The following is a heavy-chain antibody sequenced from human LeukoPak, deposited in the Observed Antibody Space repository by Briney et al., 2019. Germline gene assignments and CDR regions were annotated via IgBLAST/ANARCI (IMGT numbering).Heavy chain of an antibody. Sequence: GGSLRLSCAASGFTFSSNWMCWVRQAPGKGLEWVANIKQDGSEKYYVDSVKGRFTISRDNAKNSLYLQMNSLRAEDTAVYYCARLLRYDFWHAYSLGWFDPWGQGTLVTVSS. CDR3: ARLLRYDFWHAYSLGWFDP. CDR2: IKQDGSEK. J-gene: IGHJ5*02. CDR1: GFTFSSNW. V-gene: IGHV3-7*01. D-gene: IGHD3-3*01.